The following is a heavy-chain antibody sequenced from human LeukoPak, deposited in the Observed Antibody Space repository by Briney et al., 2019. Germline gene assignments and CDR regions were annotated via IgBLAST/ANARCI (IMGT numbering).Heavy chain of an antibody. Sequence: PGGSLRLSCAASGFTFSSYAMHWVRQAPGKGLEWVAVISYDGSNKYYADSVKGRFTISRDNSKNTLYLQMNSLRAEDTAVYYCARDLSTWSSSLDCWGQGTLVTVSS. V-gene: IGHV3-30-3*01. J-gene: IGHJ4*02. CDR1: GFTFSSYA. CDR2: ISYDGSNK. CDR3: ARDLSTWSSSLDC. D-gene: IGHD6-13*01.